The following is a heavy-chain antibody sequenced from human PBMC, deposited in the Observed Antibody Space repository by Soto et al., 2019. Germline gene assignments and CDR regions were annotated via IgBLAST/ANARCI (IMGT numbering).Heavy chain of an antibody. CDR1: GGTFSSYA. J-gene: IGHJ3*02. D-gene: IGHD1-26*01. CDR3: ARERAVVGATHDAFDI. Sequence: QVQLVQSGAEVKKPGSSVKVSCKASGGTFSSYAISWVRQAPGQGLEWMGGIIPIFGTANYAQKFQGRVTITADESTSTDYMELSSLRSEDTAVYYCARERAVVGATHDAFDIWGQGTMVTVSS. CDR2: IIPIFGTA. V-gene: IGHV1-69*12.